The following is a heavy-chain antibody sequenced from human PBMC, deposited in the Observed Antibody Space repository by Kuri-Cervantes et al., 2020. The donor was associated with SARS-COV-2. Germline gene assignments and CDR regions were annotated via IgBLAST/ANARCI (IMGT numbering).Heavy chain of an antibody. V-gene: IGHV3-7*01. CDR2: IMQDGSET. J-gene: IGHJ4*02. CDR1: GFRFSSYW. D-gene: IGHD1-26*01. CDR3: ARDRRVGWADY. Sequence: GGSLRLSCAASGFRFSSYWMTWVRQAPGKGLEWVANIMQDGSETYYVDSVKGRFTISRDNAKNSLYLQMNSLRAEDTAVYYCARDRRVGWADYWGQGTLVTVSS.